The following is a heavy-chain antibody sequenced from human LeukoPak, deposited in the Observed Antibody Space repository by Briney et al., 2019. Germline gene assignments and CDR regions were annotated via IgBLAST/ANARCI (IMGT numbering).Heavy chain of an antibody. D-gene: IGHD3-3*01. CDR1: GGSISSGDYY. CDR2: IYYSGST. CDR3: ARGRSDFWSGYFNWFDP. V-gene: IGHV4-30-4*08. Sequence: SETLSPTCTVSGGSISSGDYYWSWIRQPQGKGLEWIGYIYYSGSTYYNPSLKSRVTISVDTSKNQFSLKLSSVTAADTAVYYCARGRSDFWSGYFNWFDPWGQGTLVTVSS. J-gene: IGHJ5*02.